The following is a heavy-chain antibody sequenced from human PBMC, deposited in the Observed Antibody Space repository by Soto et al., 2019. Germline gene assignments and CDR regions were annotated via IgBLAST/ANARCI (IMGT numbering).Heavy chain of an antibody. CDR1: GFTFSSYG. CDR2: IWYDGSNK. Sequence: GGSLRLSCAASGFTFSSYGMHWVRQAPGKGLEWVAVIWYDGSNKYYADSVKGRFTISRDNSKNTLYLQMNSLRATDTAVFYCARHYSSGSRNWFDPWGQGTLVTVSS. D-gene: IGHD6-19*01. CDR3: ARHYSSGSRNWFDP. V-gene: IGHV3-33*01. J-gene: IGHJ5*02.